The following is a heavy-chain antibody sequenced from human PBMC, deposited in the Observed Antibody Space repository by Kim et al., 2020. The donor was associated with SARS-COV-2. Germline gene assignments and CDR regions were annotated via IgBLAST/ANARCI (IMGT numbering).Heavy chain of an antibody. D-gene: IGHD1-1*01. V-gene: IGHV3-7*01. CDR3: ATPDSVQLPGGI. J-gene: IGHJ4*02. Sequence: YVNSVKARFTLSRDNAKNSLYLQMNILGTEDTAIYYCATPDSVQLPGGIWGQGTLVTVSS.